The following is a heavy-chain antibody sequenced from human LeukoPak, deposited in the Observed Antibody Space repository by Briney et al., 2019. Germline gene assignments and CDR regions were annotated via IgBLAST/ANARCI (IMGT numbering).Heavy chain of an antibody. Sequence: PSETLSLTCTVSGGSISRYYWSWIRQPAGKGLEWIGRIYTSGSTNYNPSLKSRVTISVDTSKNQFSLKLSSVTAADTAVYYCARGLNYYDSSGYYYNWGQGTLVTVSS. CDR2: IYTSGST. V-gene: IGHV4-4*07. J-gene: IGHJ4*02. CDR1: GGSISRYY. CDR3: ARGLNYYDSSGYYYN. D-gene: IGHD3-22*01.